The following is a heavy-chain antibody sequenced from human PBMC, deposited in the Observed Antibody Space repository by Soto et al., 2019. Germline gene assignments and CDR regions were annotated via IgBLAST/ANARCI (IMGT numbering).Heavy chain of an antibody. CDR1: GFTFSDHY. Sequence: QVQLVESGGGLVKPGESLRLSCAASGFTFSDHYMSWIRQAPGKGLEWVSYINPGNSYTDYADSVKGRFTVSRDNAKNSLFLQMNSLRAEDTAVYYCARGNHSLDVWGQGTMVTVSS. D-gene: IGHD4-4*01. CDR2: INPGNSYT. V-gene: IGHV3-11*05. CDR3: ARGNHSLDV. J-gene: IGHJ6*02.